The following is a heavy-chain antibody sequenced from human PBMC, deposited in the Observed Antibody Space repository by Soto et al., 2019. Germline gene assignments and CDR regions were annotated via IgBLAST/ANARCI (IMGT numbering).Heavy chain of an antibody. CDR3: VRFYGDDVNGVKRRYFDC. D-gene: IGHD4-17*01. CDR1: GDSISSASYF. Sequence: PSETLSLTCTVSGDSISSASYFWGWIRQPPGKGLEWIGSVYFVGNSYYNPSLKSRVSISVDASKNQFSLRLSSMTAADTGVYYCVRFYGDDVNGVKRRYFDCWGQGTLVTVYS. CDR2: VYFVGNS. V-gene: IGHV4-39*01. J-gene: IGHJ4*02.